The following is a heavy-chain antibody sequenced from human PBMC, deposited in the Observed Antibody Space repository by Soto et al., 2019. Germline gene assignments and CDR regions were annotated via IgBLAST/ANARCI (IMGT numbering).Heavy chain of an antibody. Sequence: SETLSLTCTVSGGSISSSSYYWGWIRQPPGKGLEWIGSIYYSGSTYYNPSLKSRVTISVDTSKNQFSLKLSSVTAADTAVYYCASRYDSSGYYWVRYYYYGMDVWGQGTPVTVSS. CDR2: IYYSGST. CDR1: GGSISSSSYY. CDR3: ASRYDSSGYYWVRYYYYGMDV. D-gene: IGHD3-22*01. V-gene: IGHV4-39*01. J-gene: IGHJ6*02.